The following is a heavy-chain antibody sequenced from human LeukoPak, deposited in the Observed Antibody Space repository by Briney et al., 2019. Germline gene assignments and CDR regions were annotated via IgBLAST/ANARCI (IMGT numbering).Heavy chain of an antibody. V-gene: IGHV1-2*02. CDR2: INPNSGGT. CDR3: GVVPAANDAFDI. J-gene: IGHJ3*02. Sequence: GASVKVSCKASGYTFTGYYMHWVRQAPGQGLEWMGWINPNSGGTNYAQKFQGRVTMTRDTSISTAYMELSRLRSDDTAVYYCGVVPAANDAFDIWGQGTMVTVSS. D-gene: IGHD2-2*01. CDR1: GYTFTGYY.